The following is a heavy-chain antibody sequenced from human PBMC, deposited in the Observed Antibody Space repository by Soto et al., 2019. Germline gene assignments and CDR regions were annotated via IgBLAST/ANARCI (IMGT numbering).Heavy chain of an antibody. CDR1: GFTFSSYW. Sequence: PGGSLGLSCAPSGFTFSSYWMSWFRHAPGKGLDWVANIKQDGSEKYYVDSVKGRFTISRDNAKNSLYLQMNSLRAEDTAVYYCARDRVGTNGACHDYGMDVWGQGTWGSVS. D-gene: IGHD2-8*01. CDR2: IKQDGSEK. V-gene: IGHV3-7*03. CDR3: ARDRVGTNGACHDYGMDV. J-gene: IGHJ6*02.